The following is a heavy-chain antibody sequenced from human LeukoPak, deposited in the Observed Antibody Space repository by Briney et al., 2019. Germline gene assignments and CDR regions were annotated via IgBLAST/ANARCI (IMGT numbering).Heavy chain of an antibody. V-gene: IGHV1-18*01. J-gene: IGHJ4*02. D-gene: IGHD3-22*01. CDR1: GYTFTSYG. CDR3: ARGSPDYDSSGYYWDDY. Sequence: ASVKVSCKASGYTFTSYGISWVRQAPGQGVEWMGWISAYNGNTNYAQKLQGRVTMTTDTSTSTAYMELRSLRSDDTAVYYCARGSPDYDSSGYYWDDYWGQGTLVTVSS. CDR2: ISAYNGNT.